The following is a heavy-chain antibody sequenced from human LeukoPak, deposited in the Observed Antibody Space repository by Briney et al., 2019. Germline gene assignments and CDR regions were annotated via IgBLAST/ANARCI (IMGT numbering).Heavy chain of an antibody. CDR1: GGSFSGYY. J-gene: IGHJ6*02. Sequence: SETLSLTCAVYGGSFSGYYWSRIRQPPGKGLEWIGEINHSGSTNYNPSLKSRVTISVDTSKNQFSLKPSSVTAADTAVYYCARGPYSSSWRYYYYGMDVWGQGTTVTVSS. CDR2: INHSGST. V-gene: IGHV4-34*01. D-gene: IGHD6-13*01. CDR3: ARGPYSSSWRYYYYGMDV.